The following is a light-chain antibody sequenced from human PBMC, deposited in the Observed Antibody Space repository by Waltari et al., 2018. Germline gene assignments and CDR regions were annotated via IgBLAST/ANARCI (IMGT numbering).Light chain of an antibody. V-gene: IGLV2-14*01. CDR2: EVS. CDR1: SSDVGVYNY. J-gene: IGLJ1*01. Sequence: QSALTQPASVSGSPGQSITISCTGTSSDVGVYNYVPWYQHYPGKAPKLIIYEVSDRPSGVSNRFSGSKSGNTASLTISGLQAEDEADYYCSSYTSSSLYVFGTGTKVTVL. CDR3: SSYTSSSLYV.